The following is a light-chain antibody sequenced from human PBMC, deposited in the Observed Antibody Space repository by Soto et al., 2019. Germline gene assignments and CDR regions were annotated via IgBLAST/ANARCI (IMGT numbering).Light chain of an antibody. V-gene: IGLV2-23*02. CDR2: EVN. J-gene: IGLJ2*01. CDR1: SSYVGSDNL. Sequence: QSALTQPASVSGSPGQSITISCTGTSSYVGSDNLVSWFQQHPGKAPKLIIYEVNERPSGVSNRFSGSKSGNTASLTISGLQAEDEADYYCSSARSYIHVVFGGGTKLTVL. CDR3: SSARSYIHVV.